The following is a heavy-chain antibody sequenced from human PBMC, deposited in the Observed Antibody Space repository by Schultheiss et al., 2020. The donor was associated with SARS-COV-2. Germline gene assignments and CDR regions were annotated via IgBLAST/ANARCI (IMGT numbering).Heavy chain of an antibody. D-gene: IGHD4-17*01. CDR3: ATDGADYGDFGYKFEH. J-gene: IGHJ4*02. Sequence: GGSLRPSCAASGFTFSSYAMSWVRQAPGKGLEWVANIKQDGSEKYYVDSVKGRFTISRDNAKNSLYLQMNSLRDEDTAVYYCATDGADYGDFGYKFEHWGQGTLVTVSS. CDR2: IKQDGSEK. V-gene: IGHV3-7*03. CDR1: GFTFSSYA.